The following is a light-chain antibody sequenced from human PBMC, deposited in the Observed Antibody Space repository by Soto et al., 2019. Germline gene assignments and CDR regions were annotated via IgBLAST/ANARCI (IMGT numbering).Light chain of an antibody. V-gene: IGKV1-8*01. Sequence: AIRMTQSPSSLSASTGDRVTITFRASQGISSYLAWYQQKPGKAPKLLIYAASTLQSGVPSRFSGSGSGTEFTLTISRLQPDDFATYYCQQYSSYWTFGQGTKVDI. CDR2: AAS. CDR1: QGISSY. J-gene: IGKJ1*01. CDR3: QQYSSYWT.